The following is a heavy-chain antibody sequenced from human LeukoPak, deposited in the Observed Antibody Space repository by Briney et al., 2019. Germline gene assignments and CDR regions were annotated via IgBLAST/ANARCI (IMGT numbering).Heavy chain of an antibody. CDR1: GFTFSNYA. CDR3: ARDLLPFSSIANGMDV. V-gene: IGHV3-23*01. CDR2: IGDGGGST. D-gene: IGHD2/OR15-2a*01. J-gene: IGHJ6*02. Sequence: GGSLRLSCAASGFTFSNYAMSWVRQAPGKGLEWVSAIGDGGGSTYYADAVKGRFTISRDSSKNTLYLQMDSLRAEDTAVYYCARDLLPFSSIANGMDVWGQGTTVTVSS.